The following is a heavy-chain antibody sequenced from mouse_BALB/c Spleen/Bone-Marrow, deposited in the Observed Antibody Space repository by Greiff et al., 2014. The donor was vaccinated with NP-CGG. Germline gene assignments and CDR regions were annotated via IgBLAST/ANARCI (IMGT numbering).Heavy chain of an antibody. CDR2: ISYSGST. J-gene: IGHJ4*01. CDR3: ARYYGSSCYAMDY. V-gene: IGHV3-2*02. CDR1: GYSITSDYA. D-gene: IGHD1-1*01. Sequence: VQLQQSGPGLVKPSQSLSLTCTVTGYSITSDYAWNWIRQFPGNKLEWMGYISYSGSTSYNPSLKSRISITRDTSKNQFSLQLNSVTTEDTATYYCARYYGSSCYAMDYWGQGTSVTVSS.